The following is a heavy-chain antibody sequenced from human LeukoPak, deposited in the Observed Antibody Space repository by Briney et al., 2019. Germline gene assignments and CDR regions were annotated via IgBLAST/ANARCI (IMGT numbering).Heavy chain of an antibody. Sequence: GASVKVSCKVSGYTLTELSMRWVRQAPGKGLEWMGGFDPEDGETIYAQKFQGRVTMTEDTSTDTAYMELSSLRSEDTAVHYCATSGSYYFWFDPWGQGTLVTVSS. D-gene: IGHD1-26*01. CDR3: ATSGSYYFWFDP. CDR2: FDPEDGET. J-gene: IGHJ5*02. CDR1: GYTLTELS. V-gene: IGHV1-24*01.